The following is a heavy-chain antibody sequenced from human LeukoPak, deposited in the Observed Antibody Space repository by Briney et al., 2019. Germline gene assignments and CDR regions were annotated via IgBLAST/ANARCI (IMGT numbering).Heavy chain of an antibody. CDR1: GGSISSYY. V-gene: IGHV4-59*08. Sequence: SETLSLTCTVSGGSISSYYWSWIRQPPGKGLEWIGYIFYSGSTNYNPSLKSRVTISVDTSENQFYLKLSSVTAADTAVYYCARGEAAAGSSNNWGQGTLVTVSS. J-gene: IGHJ4*02. CDR2: IFYSGST. D-gene: IGHD6-13*01. CDR3: ARGEAAAGSSNN.